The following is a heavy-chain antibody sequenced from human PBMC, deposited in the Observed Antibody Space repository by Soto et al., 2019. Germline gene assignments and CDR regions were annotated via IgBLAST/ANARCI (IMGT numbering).Heavy chain of an antibody. Sequence: SETLSLTCAVYGGSFSGYYWSWIRQPPGKGLEWIGEINHSGSTNYNPSLKSRVTISVDRSKNQFSLKLSSVTAADTAVYYCARGVAGSGRKNWFDPWGQGTLVTVSS. D-gene: IGHD3-10*01. V-gene: IGHV4-34*01. CDR3: ARGVAGSGRKNWFDP. J-gene: IGHJ5*02. CDR1: GGSFSGYY. CDR2: INHSGST.